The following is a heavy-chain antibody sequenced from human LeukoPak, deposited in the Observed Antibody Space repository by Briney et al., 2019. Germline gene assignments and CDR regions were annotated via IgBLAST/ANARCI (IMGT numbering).Heavy chain of an antibody. Sequence: SETLSLTCVVSGDSISSGSHYWSWIRQPPGKGLEWIGYIYYSGSIYYNPSLKSRVTISVDTSKNQFSLKLSSVTAADTAVYYCASEMYYYDSSGYPSSEYFQHWGQGTLVTVSS. CDR3: ASEMYYYDSSGYPSSEYFQH. D-gene: IGHD3-22*01. CDR1: GDSISSGSHY. CDR2: IYYSGSI. J-gene: IGHJ1*01. V-gene: IGHV4-30-4*08.